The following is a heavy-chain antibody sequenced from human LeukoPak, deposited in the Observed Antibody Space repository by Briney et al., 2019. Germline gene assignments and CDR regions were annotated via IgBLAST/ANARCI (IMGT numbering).Heavy chain of an antibody. Sequence: GGSLRLSCAASGFSFSTSPMSWVRQPPGKGLEWVSAMNNGPGATLYRDSVRGRFTISRDDSKCTLYLQMNSLRAEDTGTYYCAKTHYDLLDVWGQGTTVTVSS. J-gene: IGHJ6*02. CDR2: MNNGPGAT. V-gene: IGHV3-23*01. CDR3: AKTHYDLLDV. D-gene: IGHD5-12*01. CDR1: GFSFSTSP.